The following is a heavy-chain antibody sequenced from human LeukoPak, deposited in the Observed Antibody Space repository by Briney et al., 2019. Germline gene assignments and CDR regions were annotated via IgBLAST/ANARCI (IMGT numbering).Heavy chain of an antibody. Sequence: GGSLRLSCAASGFTFSDYYMSWIRQAPGKGLEWVSYISSSGSTIYYADSVKGRFTISRDNVKNSLYLQMNSLRAEDTAVYYCARDLTMMSAFDIWGQGTMVAVSS. V-gene: IGHV3-11*01. J-gene: IGHJ3*02. CDR1: GFTFSDYY. D-gene: IGHD3-22*01. CDR3: ARDLTMMSAFDI. CDR2: ISSSGSTI.